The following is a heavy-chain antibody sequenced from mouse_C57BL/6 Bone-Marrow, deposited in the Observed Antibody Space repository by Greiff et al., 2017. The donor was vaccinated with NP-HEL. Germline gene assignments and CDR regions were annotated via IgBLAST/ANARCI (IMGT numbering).Heavy chain of an antibody. J-gene: IGHJ3*01. CDR2: IYPRSGNT. CDR1: GYTFTSYG. Sequence: VQLQQSGAELARPGASVKLSCKASGYTFTSYGISWVKQRTGQGLEWIGEIYPRSGNTYYNEKFKGKATLTADKSSSTAYMELRSLTSEDSAVYFCARSEIGSYDAYWGQGTLVTVSA. D-gene: IGHD1-1*02. V-gene: IGHV1-81*01. CDR3: ARSEIGSYDAY.